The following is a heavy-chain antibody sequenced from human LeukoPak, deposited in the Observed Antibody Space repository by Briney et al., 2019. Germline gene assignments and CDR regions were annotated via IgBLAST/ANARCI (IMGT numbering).Heavy chain of an antibody. D-gene: IGHD4-23*01. CDR1: GGTFSSYA. CDR3: ARGPYGGNLAFDY. Sequence: EASVKVSCKASGGTFSSYAISWVRQAPGQGLEWMGRIIPIFGTANYAQKFQGRVTITTDESTSTAYMELSSLRSEDTAVYYCARGPYGGNLAFDYRGQGTLVTVSS. CDR2: IIPIFGTA. J-gene: IGHJ4*02. V-gene: IGHV1-69*05.